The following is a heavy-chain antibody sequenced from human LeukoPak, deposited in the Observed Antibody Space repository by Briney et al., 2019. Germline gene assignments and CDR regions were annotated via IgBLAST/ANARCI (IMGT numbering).Heavy chain of an antibody. D-gene: IGHD6-6*01. CDR2: ICYSGST. CDR1: GGSISSSSYY. Sequence: SETLSLTCTVSGGSISSSSYYRGWIRQPPGKGLEWIGSICYSGSTYYNPSLKSRVTISVDTSKNQFSLKLSSVTAADTAVYYCASIIAARQWYFDYWGQGTLVTVSS. CDR3: ASIIAARQWYFDY. V-gene: IGHV4-39*01. J-gene: IGHJ4*02.